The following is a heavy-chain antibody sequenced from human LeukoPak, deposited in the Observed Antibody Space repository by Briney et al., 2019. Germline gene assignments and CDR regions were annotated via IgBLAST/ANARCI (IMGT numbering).Heavy chain of an antibody. J-gene: IGHJ4*02. CDR1: GFTFGSYW. CDR2: IKQDGYEK. V-gene: IGHV3-7*03. D-gene: IGHD2-15*01. Sequence: PGGSLRPSCGASGFTFGSYWMSWVRQAPGKGLEWVASIKQDGYEKYYVDSVKGRFIISRDNAKNSLYVRMNSLRAEDTAIYYCARDGYCTGGSFYAAYSGPGTLVTVSS. CDR3: ARDGYCTGGSFYAAY.